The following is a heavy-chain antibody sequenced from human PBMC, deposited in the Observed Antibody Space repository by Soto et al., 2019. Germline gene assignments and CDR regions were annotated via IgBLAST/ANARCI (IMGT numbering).Heavy chain of an antibody. CDR2: IGTAGDT. V-gene: IGHV3-13*01. CDR1: GFTFSSYD. D-gene: IGHD6-13*01. Sequence: EVQLVESGGGLVQPGGSLRLSCAASGFTFSSYDMHWVRQATGKGLEWVSAIGTAGDTYYPGSVKGRFTISRENAKNSLYLQMNSLRAEDTAVYYCARGLPYSSSGYGYFDLWGRGTLVTVSS. J-gene: IGHJ2*01. CDR3: ARGLPYSSSGYGYFDL.